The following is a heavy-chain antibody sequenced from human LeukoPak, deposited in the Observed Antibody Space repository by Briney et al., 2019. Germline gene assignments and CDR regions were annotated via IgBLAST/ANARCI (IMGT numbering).Heavy chain of an antibody. CDR2: ISYRGNN. Sequence: SETLSLTCTVSGGSFSSSSYYWGWIRQPPGKGLDWIGSISYRGNNYHNPSVKSRVIMSVDTSKNQFSLALRSVTAADTAVYYCARSILRYYYSASGYYPYYFDYWGQGMLVTVSS. CDR1: GGSFSSSSYY. V-gene: IGHV4-39*07. D-gene: IGHD3-22*01. CDR3: ARSILRYYYSASGYYPYYFDY. J-gene: IGHJ4*02.